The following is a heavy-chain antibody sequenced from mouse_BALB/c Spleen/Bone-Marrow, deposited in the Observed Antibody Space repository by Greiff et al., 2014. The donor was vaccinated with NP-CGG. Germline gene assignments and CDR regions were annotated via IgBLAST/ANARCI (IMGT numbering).Heavy chain of an antibody. V-gene: IGHV1-20*02. J-gene: IGHJ3*01. CDR3: VRGGLRRAWFAY. D-gene: IGHD2-4*01. CDR1: GYSFTGYF. CDR2: INPYNGDT. Sequence: VQLQQSGPELVKPGASVKISCKASGYSFTGYFMNWVMQSHGKSLEWIGRINPYNGDTFYNQKFKGKATLTVDKSSSTAHMELRSLASKDSAGYYCVRGGLRRAWFAYWGQGTLVTVSA.